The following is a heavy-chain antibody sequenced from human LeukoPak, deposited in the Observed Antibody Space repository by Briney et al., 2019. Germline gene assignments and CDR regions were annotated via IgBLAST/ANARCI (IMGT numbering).Heavy chain of an antibody. Sequence: PGTSVKVSCKASGFTFTSSAVQRVRQARGQRLEWIGWIVVCSGNTTYAQKFQERVTITRDMSTRTAYMELSSLRSEDTAVYYCAALPNYYDSSGYYRYYFDYWGQGTLVTVSS. CDR3: AALPNYYDSSGYYRYYFDY. J-gene: IGHJ4*02. CDR1: GFTFTSSA. D-gene: IGHD3-22*01. CDR2: IVVCSGNT. V-gene: IGHV1-58*01.